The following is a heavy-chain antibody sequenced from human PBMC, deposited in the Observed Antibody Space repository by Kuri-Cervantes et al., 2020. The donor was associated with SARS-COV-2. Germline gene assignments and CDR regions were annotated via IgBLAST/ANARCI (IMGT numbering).Heavy chain of an antibody. Sequence: LSLTCAASGFTFSNAWMSWVRQAPGKGLEWVGRIKSKTDGGTTDYAAPVKGRFTISRDDSKNMAYLQMNSLKTENTAVYYCTTLIDYWGQGTLVTVSS. CDR1: GFTFSNAW. CDR2: IKSKTDGGTT. J-gene: IGHJ4*02. V-gene: IGHV3-15*01. CDR3: TTLIDY.